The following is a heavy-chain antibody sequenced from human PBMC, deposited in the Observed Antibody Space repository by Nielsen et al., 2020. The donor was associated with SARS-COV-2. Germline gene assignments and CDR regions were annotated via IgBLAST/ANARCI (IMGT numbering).Heavy chain of an antibody. CDR1: GGSISSGDYY. J-gene: IGHJ6*02. D-gene: IGHD5-18*01. CDR2: IYYSGST. Sequence: GSLRLSCTVSGGSISSGDYYWSWIRQPPGKGLEWIGYIYYSGSTNYNPSLKSRVTISVDTSKNQFSLKLSSVTAADTAVYYCARLTAMAPYYYYYGMDVWGQGTTVTVSS. CDR3: ARLTAMAPYYYYYGMDV. V-gene: IGHV4-61*08.